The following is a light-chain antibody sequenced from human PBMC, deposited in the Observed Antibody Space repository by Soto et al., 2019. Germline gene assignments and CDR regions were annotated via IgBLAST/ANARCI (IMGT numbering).Light chain of an antibody. V-gene: IGKV3-20*01. J-gene: IGKJ5*01. CDR3: QQYGGSGPIT. Sequence: EIVFTQSPITLSFFPGEKCTLPCMARQSVSSSYLAWYQQKPGQAPRLLIYGASSRATGIPDRFSGSGSGTDFTLTISRLEPEDFAVYCCQQYGGSGPITFGQGTRLEIK. CDR2: GAS. CDR1: QSVSSSY.